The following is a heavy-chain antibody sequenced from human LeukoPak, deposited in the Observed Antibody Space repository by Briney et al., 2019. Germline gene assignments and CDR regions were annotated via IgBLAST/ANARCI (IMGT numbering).Heavy chain of an antibody. CDR2: VTAFNENT. Sequence: ASVKVSCKASGFALTTYNIVWLRQAPGQGPEWLGWVTAFNENTDYSRKVQGRVTMTRDRSTDTAYMELRSLRFDDMAVYYCARNGYGYKFSMDVWGKGTSVTVSS. D-gene: IGHD5-18*01. CDR3: ARNGYGYKFSMDV. V-gene: IGHV1-18*03. J-gene: IGHJ6*03. CDR1: GFALTTYN.